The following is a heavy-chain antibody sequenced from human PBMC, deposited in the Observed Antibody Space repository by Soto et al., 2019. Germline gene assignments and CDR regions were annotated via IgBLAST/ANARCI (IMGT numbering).Heavy chain of an antibody. D-gene: IGHD3-10*01. CDR1: GGSISSYY. J-gene: IGHJ4*02. CDR2: IYTSGST. Sequence: TLSLTCTVSGGSISSYYWGWIRQPAGKGLEWIGRIYTSGSTNYNPSLKSRVTMSVDTSKNQFSLRLSSVTAADTAVYYCARGAGIPMARGVQYYFDYWGQGILVTVSS. CDR3: ARGAGIPMARGVQYYFDY. V-gene: IGHV4-4*07.